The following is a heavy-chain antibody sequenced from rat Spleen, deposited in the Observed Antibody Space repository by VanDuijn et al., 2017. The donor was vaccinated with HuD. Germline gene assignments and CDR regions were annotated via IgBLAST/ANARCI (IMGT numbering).Heavy chain of an antibody. J-gene: IGHJ4*01. CDR3: ARHSNSGYGYVMDA. CDR1: GFTFSRYW. CDR2: ISNGGGKT. D-gene: IGHD4-3*01. V-gene: IGHV5-25*01. Sequence: EVQLAETGGGLVQPGRSLKLSCVASGFTFSRYWMYWVRQTPTKGLEWVASISNGGGKTYYRDSVQGRFTISRDNAKSTLYLQMDSLRSEDTATYYCARHSNSGYGYVMDAWGQGASVTVSS.